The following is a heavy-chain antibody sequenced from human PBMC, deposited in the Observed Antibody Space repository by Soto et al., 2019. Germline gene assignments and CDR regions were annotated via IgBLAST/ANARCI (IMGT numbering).Heavy chain of an antibody. Sequence: SQTLSLTCTVSGGSLSSGYYYWSWIRQPPGKGLEWIGYIYYSGSTYYNPSLKSRVTISVDTSKNQISLMLTSVTAADTAVYYCARTSAGCGYRDFWGHGMLVTVSS. CDR2: IYYSGST. D-gene: IGHD5-18*01. CDR3: ARTSAGCGYRDF. V-gene: IGHV4-30-4*03. CDR1: GGSLSSGYYY. J-gene: IGHJ4*01.